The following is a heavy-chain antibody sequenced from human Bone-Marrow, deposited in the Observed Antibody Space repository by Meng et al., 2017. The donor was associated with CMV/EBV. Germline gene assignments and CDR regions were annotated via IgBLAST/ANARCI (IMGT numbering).Heavy chain of an antibody. CDR2: INHSGST. D-gene: IGHD6-13*01. J-gene: IGHJ4*02. CDR3: ARTIAAAGTGTFAY. V-gene: IGHV4-34*01. Sequence: SQTLSLTCAVYGGSFSGYYWSWIRQPPGKGLEWIGEINHSGSTNYNPSLKSRVTISVDTSKNQFSLKLSSVTAADTAVYYCARTIAAAGTGTFAYWGQGTLVTVSS. CDR1: GGSFSGYY.